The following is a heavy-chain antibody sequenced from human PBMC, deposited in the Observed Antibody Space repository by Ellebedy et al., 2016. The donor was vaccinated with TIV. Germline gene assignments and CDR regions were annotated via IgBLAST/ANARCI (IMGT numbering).Heavy chain of an antibody. Sequence: GESLKISCAASGFTFSSYWMSWVRQAPGKGLEWMGGFDPEDGERIYGQKFQGRVTMTEDISTDTAYMELSSLTSEDTAVYYCAAVRIQIWFPKWFDPWGQGTLVTVSS. CDR1: GFTFSSYW. V-gene: IGHV1-24*01. D-gene: IGHD5-18*01. CDR3: AAVRIQIWFPKWFDP. J-gene: IGHJ5*02. CDR2: FDPEDGER.